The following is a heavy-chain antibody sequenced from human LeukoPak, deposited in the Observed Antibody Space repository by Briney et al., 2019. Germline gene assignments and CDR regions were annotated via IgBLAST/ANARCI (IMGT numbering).Heavy chain of an antibody. J-gene: IGHJ4*02. V-gene: IGHV3-30-3*01. CDR1: GFTFSSYA. CDR3: AREGGYSSGPFDY. CDR2: ISYDGSNK. D-gene: IGHD6-19*01. Sequence: GGSLRLSCAASGFTFSSYAMHRVRQAPGKGLEWVAVISYDGSNKYYADSVKGRFTISRDNSKNTLYLQMNSLRAEDTAVYYCAREGGYSSGPFDYWGQGTLVTVSS.